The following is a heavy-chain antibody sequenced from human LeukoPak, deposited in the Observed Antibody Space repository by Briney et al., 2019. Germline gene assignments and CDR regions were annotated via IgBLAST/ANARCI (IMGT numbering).Heavy chain of an antibody. V-gene: IGHV4-59*01. Sequence: SESRSLTCTVAGGSISSYYWSWIRQPPGKLLEWVGYIYYSVSTSFNPSLKSRVTISVDTSKNQFSLKLSSVTAADTAVYYCARAVADAFDIWGQGTMVTVSS. D-gene: IGHD6-19*01. J-gene: IGHJ3*02. CDR3: ARAVADAFDI. CDR2: IYYSVST. CDR1: GGSISSYY.